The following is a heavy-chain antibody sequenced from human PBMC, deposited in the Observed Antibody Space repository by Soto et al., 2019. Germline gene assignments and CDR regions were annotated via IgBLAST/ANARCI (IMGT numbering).Heavy chain of an antibody. Sequence: EVQLLESGGGLVQPGGSLRLSCAASGFTFSSFAMSWVRQAPGKGLEWVLTISGSGDSTYYEDSVQGRFTISIDNSKNTLYMQMNSVRAEDTAVYYSAKLVGFGGATRSDYLGQGTLVTVSS. J-gene: IGHJ4*02. V-gene: IGHV3-23*01. D-gene: IGHD1-26*01. CDR3: AKLVGFGGATRSDY. CDR2: ISGSGDST. CDR1: GFTFSSFA.